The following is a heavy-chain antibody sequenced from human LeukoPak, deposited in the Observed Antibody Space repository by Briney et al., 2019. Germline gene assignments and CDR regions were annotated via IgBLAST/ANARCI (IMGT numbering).Heavy chain of an antibody. J-gene: IGHJ4*02. D-gene: IGHD3-3*01. CDR2: ISYDGSNK. CDR3: AKDLLRTATIFGVVYLSPADY. Sequence: GRSLRLSCAASGFTFSSYAMHWVRQAPGKGLEWVAVISYDGSNKYYADSVKGRFTISRDNSKNTLYLQMNSLRAEDTAVYYCAKDLLRTATIFGVVYLSPADYWGQGTLVTVSS. V-gene: IGHV3-30-3*02. CDR1: GFTFSSYA.